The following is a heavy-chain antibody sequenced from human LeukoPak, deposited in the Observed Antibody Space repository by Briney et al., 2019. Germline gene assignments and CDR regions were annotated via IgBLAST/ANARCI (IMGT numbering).Heavy chain of an antibody. CDR1: GFTFSSFW. CDR3: ARVQKGIAAAGTGGGWFEP. J-gene: IGHJ5*02. V-gene: IGHV3-7*01. D-gene: IGHD6-13*01. CDR2: IKEDGNEK. Sequence: GGSLRLSCAASGFTFSSFWMSWVRQAPGKGLEWVANIKEDGNEKYYVDSVKGRFIISRDNAKDSLYLQMNSLRAEDTAVYYCARVQKGIAAAGTGGGWFEPWGQGTLVTVS.